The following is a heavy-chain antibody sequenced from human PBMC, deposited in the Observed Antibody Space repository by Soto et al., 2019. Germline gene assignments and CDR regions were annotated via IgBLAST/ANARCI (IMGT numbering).Heavy chain of an antibody. J-gene: IGHJ5*02. Sequence: ASVKVSCKASGYTFTSYYMHWVRQAPGQGLEWMGIINPSGGSTSYAQKFQGRVTMTRDTSTSTVYMELSSLRSEDTAVYYCARDHGVIAARHLAWDTNWFDPWGQGTLVTVSS. CDR2: INPSGGST. CDR3: ARDHGVIAARHLAWDTNWFDP. V-gene: IGHV1-46*03. CDR1: GYTFTSYY. D-gene: IGHD6-6*01.